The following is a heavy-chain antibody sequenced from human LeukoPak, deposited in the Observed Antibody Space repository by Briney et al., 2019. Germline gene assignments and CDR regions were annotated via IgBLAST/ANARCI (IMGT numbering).Heavy chain of an antibody. CDR2: IYTGGST. V-gene: IGHV4-4*07. Sequence: PSETLSLTCTVSGGSISGYYWSWIRQPAGKGREWIGCIYTGGSTNYNPSLKSRVTMSLDTSKNQFSLNLTSVTAADTAVYSCARIRDSSGYYLGAFDVWGQGTMVTVSS. J-gene: IGHJ3*01. CDR1: GGSISGYY. CDR3: ARIRDSSGYYLGAFDV. D-gene: IGHD3-22*01.